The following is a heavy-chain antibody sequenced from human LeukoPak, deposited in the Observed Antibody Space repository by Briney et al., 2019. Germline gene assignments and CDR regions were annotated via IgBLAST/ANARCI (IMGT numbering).Heavy chain of an antibody. CDR1: GGSISTSNYY. V-gene: IGHV4-39*07. CDR2: IFYSGST. Sequence: SETLSLTCTVSGGSISTSNYYWGWIRQPPGKGLEWIGNIFYSGSTYYSPSLKSRVTISLDTSRNQFSLKLSSVTAADTAVYYCASYDSSGYYYGSRAFDIWGQGTMVTVSS. D-gene: IGHD3-22*01. CDR3: ASYDSSGYYYGSRAFDI. J-gene: IGHJ3*02.